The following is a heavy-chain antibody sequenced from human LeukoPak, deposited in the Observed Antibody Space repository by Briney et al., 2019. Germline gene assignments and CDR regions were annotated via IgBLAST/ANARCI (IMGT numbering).Heavy chain of an antibody. CDR3: AAGYCGGDCSTDAFDI. CDR1: GFTFTSSA. CDR2: IVVGSGNT. Sequence: SVKVSCKASGFTFTSSAMQWVRQARGQRLEWIGWIVVGSGNTNYAQKFQERVTITRDMSTSTAYMELSSLRSEDTAVYYCAAGYCGGDCSTDAFDIWGQGTMVTVSS. V-gene: IGHV1-58*02. D-gene: IGHD2-21*02. J-gene: IGHJ3*02.